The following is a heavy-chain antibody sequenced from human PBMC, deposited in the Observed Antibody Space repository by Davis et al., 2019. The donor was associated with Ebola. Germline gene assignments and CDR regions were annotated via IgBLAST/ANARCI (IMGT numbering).Heavy chain of an antibody. V-gene: IGHV3-30*02. CDR1: GFTFSSYA. CDR2: VRSHGSDD. D-gene: IGHD2-15*01. CDR3: ARDGVVVVPVTNYFDY. Sequence: PGGSLRLSCAASGFTFSSYAMSWVRQAPGRGLEWVAFVRSHGSDDHYADSVKGRFTISRDNAKNSLYLQMNSLRADDTAVYFCARDGVVVVPVTNYFDYWGQGTLVTVSS. J-gene: IGHJ4*02.